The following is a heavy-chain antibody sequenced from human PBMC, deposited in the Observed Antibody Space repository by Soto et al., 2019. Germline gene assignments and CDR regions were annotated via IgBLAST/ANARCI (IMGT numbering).Heavy chain of an antibody. J-gene: IGHJ4*02. D-gene: IGHD2-15*01. Sequence: EVQLVESGGGLVQPGGSLRLSCAASGFTFSSYWMHWVRQAPGKGLVWVSRINSDGSSTSYADSVKGRFTISRDNAKNKLYLQRNSLRAEATAVYYCVRTSLVVAAATREDYWGQGTLVTVSS. CDR1: GFTFSSYW. CDR2: INSDGSST. CDR3: VRTSLVVAAATREDY. V-gene: IGHV3-74*01.